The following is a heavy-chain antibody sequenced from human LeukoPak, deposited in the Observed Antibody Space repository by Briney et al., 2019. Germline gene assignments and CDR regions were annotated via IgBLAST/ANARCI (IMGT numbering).Heavy chain of an antibody. V-gene: IGHV4-59*08. Sequence: SETLSLTCSVSGGSMNSYYWSWIRQSPGKGLEWIGYIYYSGSTNYNPSLKSRVTISVDTSKSQFSLKLSSVTAADTAVYYCARHVWLQPFDYWGQGTLISVSS. CDR2: IYYSGST. J-gene: IGHJ4*02. D-gene: IGHD3-9*01. CDR1: GGSMNSYY. CDR3: ARHVWLQPFDY.